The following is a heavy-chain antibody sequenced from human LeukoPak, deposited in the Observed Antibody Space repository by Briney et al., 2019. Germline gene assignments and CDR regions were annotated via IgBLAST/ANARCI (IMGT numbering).Heavy chain of an antibody. CDR2: MSGSGGST. CDR1: GFTFSSYA. Sequence: GGSLRLSCAASGFTFSSYAMSWVRQAPGRGLEWVSAMSGSGGSTYFADSVKGRFTISRDKSKNTLYLQMNSLRAEDTAVYYCVKVDNGILTGYYALDYWGQGTLATVSS. J-gene: IGHJ4*02. V-gene: IGHV3-23*01. CDR3: VKVDNGILTGYYALDY. D-gene: IGHD3-9*01.